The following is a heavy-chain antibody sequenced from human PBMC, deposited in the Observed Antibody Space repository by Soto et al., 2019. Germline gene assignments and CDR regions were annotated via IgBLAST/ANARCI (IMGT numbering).Heavy chain of an antibody. CDR1: GGSISSYY. Sequence: SETLSLTCTVSGGSISSYYWSWIRQPPVKGLEWIGYIYYSGSTNYNPSLKSRVTISVDTSKNQFSLKLSSVTAADTAVYYCARTHLLWGQGTLVTVSS. CDR3: ARTHLL. V-gene: IGHV4-59*12. D-gene: IGHD1-26*01. J-gene: IGHJ4*02. CDR2: IYYSGST.